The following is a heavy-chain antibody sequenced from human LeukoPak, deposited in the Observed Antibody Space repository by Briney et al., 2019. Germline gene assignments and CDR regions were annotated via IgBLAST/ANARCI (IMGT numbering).Heavy chain of an antibody. D-gene: IGHD4-17*01. J-gene: IGHJ6*02. CDR3: AKGGGDYLIYYGMDV. Sequence: PGGSLRLSCAASGFTFSSYEVHWVRQAPGKGLEWVSNINPSGNTFYYADSVKGRFTISRDNSKNTLYLQMNTLRAEDTAVYYCAKGGGDYLIYYGMDVWGQGTTVTVSS. V-gene: IGHV3-48*03. CDR1: GFTFSSYE. CDR2: INPSGNTF.